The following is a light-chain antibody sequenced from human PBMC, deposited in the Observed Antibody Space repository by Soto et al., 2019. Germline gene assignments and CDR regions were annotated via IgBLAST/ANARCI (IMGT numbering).Light chain of an antibody. J-gene: IGKJ4*01. CDR3: QQYGSPLT. V-gene: IGKV3-20*01. Sequence: EIVLTQSPGTLSLSPGERATLSCRASQSVGSSLAWYQQKPGQAPRPLIYGASSRATGIPDRFSGSGSGTDFTLTISRLEPEDFAVYYCQQYGSPLTFGGGTKVDI. CDR2: GAS. CDR1: QSVGSS.